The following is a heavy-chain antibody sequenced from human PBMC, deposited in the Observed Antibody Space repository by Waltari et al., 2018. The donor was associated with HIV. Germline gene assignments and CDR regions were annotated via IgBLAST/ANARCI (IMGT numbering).Heavy chain of an antibody. CDR1: GFTFSSYA. J-gene: IGHJ4*02. CDR3: ARAMSSSWYGQFDY. Sequence: QVQLVESGGGVVQPGRSLRLSCAAPGFTFSSYAMHWVRQAPGKGLDWVAVISYDGSNKYYADSVKGRFTISRDNSKNTLYLQMNSLRAEDTAVYYCARAMSSSWYGQFDYWGQGTLVTVSS. V-gene: IGHV3-30*04. D-gene: IGHD6-13*01. CDR2: ISYDGSNK.